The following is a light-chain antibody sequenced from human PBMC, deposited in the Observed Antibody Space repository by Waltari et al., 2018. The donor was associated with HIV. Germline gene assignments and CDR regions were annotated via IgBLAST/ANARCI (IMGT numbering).Light chain of an antibody. J-gene: IGLJ2*01. CDR2: EVN. CDR3: SSYTSSTVL. CDR1: SSDVGSCNR. Sequence: QSALTQPPSVSGSPGQSVTISCTGTSSDVGSCNRVSWYQQPPGPDPKPMIYEVNNRPTLVPDRFSGSQSVNPASLAISGLQAEDDADYYCSSYTSSTVLFGGGPNLPVL. V-gene: IGLV2-18*02.